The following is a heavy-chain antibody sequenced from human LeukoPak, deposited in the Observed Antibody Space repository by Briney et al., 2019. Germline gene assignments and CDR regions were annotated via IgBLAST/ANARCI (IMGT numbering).Heavy chain of an antibody. CDR1: GFTFSNYA. J-gene: IGHJ5*02. D-gene: IGHD3-16*02. Sequence: QPGGSLRLSCAASGFTFSNYAMSWVRQAPGKGLEWVSAISGSGGSTYYADSVKGRFTISRDNSKSTLYLQMNSLRAEDTAVYYCAKDYSHLMITFGRVIAPAWGQGNLVTVSS. V-gene: IGHV3-23*01. CDR3: AKDYSHLMITFGRVIAPA. CDR2: ISGSGGST.